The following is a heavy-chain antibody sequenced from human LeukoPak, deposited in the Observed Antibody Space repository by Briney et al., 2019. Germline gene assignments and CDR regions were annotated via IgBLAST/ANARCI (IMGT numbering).Heavy chain of an antibody. CDR2: ISSSSSYI. CDR1: GFTFSSYS. V-gene: IGHV3-21*01. Sequence: GGSLRLSCAASGFTFSSYSMNWVRQAPGKGLEWVSSISSSSSYIYYADSAKGRFTISRDNAKNSLYLQMNSLRAEDTAVYYCARGTQWLVLGYFHYWGQGTLVTVSS. J-gene: IGHJ4*02. CDR3: ARGTQWLVLGYFHY. D-gene: IGHD6-19*01.